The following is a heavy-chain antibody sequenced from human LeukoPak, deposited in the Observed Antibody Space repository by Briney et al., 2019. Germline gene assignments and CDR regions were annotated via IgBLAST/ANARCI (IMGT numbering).Heavy chain of an antibody. J-gene: IGHJ3*02. D-gene: IGHD3-22*01. CDR3: GRPLSYYSDSSGDDAFDI. CDR2: IYHSGST. Sequence: KTSETLSLTCTVSGYSISSGYYWGWIRQPPGKGLEWIGNIYHSGSTYYNPSLNSRATISVDTSKNQFSLKLSSVTAADTAVYYCGRPLSYYSDSSGDDAFDIWGQGTMVTVSS. V-gene: IGHV4-38-2*02. CDR1: GYSISSGYY.